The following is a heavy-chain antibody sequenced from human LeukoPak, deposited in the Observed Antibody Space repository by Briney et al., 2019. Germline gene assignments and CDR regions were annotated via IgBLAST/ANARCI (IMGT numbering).Heavy chain of an antibody. V-gene: IGHV1-69*04. CDR2: IIPILGIA. CDR3: ARSPAYGSGSYCPFDY. D-gene: IGHD3-10*01. J-gene: IGHJ4*02. Sequence: SVKVSCKASGGTFSSYAISWVRQAPGQGLEWMGRIIPILGIANYAQKFQGRVTITADKSTSTAYMELSSLRSEDTAVYYCARSPAYGSGSYCPFDYWGQGTLVTVSS. CDR1: GGTFSSYA.